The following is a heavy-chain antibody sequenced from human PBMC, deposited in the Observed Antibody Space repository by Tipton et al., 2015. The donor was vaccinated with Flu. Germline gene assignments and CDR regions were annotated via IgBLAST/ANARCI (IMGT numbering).Heavy chain of an antibody. CDR1: GFTVSSNY. D-gene: IGHD1-7*01. V-gene: IGHV3-66*01. CDR3: ARGSITGTTTD. CDR2: IYSDDAT. J-gene: IGHJ4*02. Sequence: SLRLSCTASGFTVSSNYMSWVRQAPGKGLEWVSVIYSDDATYYADSVKGRFTISRDNSKNTLYLQMKSLRAEDTAVYYCARGSITGTTTDWGQGTLVTVSS.